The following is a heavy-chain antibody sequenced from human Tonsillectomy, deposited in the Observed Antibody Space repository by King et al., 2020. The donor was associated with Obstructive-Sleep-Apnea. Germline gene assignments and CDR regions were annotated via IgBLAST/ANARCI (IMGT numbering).Heavy chain of an antibody. CDR3: AKDVVVAASYAFDI. D-gene: IGHD2-15*01. Sequence: VQLVESGGGLVQPGRSLRLSCAASGFTFDDYAMHWVRQAPGKGLEWVSGISWNSGSIGYADSVKGRFTNSRDNATNSLYLQMNSLRAEETALYYCAKDVVVAASYAFDIWGQGTMVTVSS. CDR2: ISWNSGSI. V-gene: IGHV3-9*01. J-gene: IGHJ3*02. CDR1: GFTFDDYA.